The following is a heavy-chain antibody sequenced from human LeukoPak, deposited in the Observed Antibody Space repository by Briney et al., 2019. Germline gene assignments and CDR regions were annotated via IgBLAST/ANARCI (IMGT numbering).Heavy chain of an antibody. CDR2: ISGGGGST. J-gene: IGHJ4*02. CDR1: GFTFSSYA. V-gene: IGHV3-23*01. Sequence: GGSLRLSCAASGFTFSSYAMSWVRQAPGKGLEWVSAISGGGGSTYYADSVKGRFTISRDNSKNTLYLQMNSLRAEDTAVYYCAKDRGMVRGVSYFDYWGQGTLVTVSS. D-gene: IGHD3-10*01. CDR3: AKDRGMVRGVSYFDY.